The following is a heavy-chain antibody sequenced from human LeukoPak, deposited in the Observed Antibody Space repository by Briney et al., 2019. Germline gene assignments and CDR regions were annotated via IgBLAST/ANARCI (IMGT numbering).Heavy chain of an antibody. CDR2: ISGGSGYI. Sequence: GGSLRLSCAASGFTFSSYSMNWVRQAPGKGLEWVSSISGGSGYIYYADSVKGRFTISRDNAKNSLYLQMNSLRAEDTAVYYCARGGGGNPYYFDYWGQGTLVTVSS. J-gene: IGHJ4*02. V-gene: IGHV3-21*01. CDR1: GFTFSSYS. CDR3: ARGGGGNPYYFDY. D-gene: IGHD2-15*01.